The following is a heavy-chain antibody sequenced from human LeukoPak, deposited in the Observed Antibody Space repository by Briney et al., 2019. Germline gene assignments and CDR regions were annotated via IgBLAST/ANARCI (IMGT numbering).Heavy chain of an antibody. CDR3: AKERRYYDFWSGLIDY. CDR2: IRYDGSKK. Sequence: GGSLRLSCAASGFTFSSYGMHWVRQAPGKGLEWVAFIRYDGSKKYYADSVKGRFTISRDNSKNTLYLQMNSLRAEDTAVYYCAKERRYYDFWSGLIDYWGQGNLVTVSS. V-gene: IGHV3-30*02. D-gene: IGHD3-3*01. J-gene: IGHJ4*02. CDR1: GFTFSSYG.